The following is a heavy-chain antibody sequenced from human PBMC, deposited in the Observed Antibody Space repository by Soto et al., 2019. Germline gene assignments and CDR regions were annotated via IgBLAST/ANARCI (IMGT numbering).Heavy chain of an antibody. CDR1: GFSLTTSGAG. V-gene: IGHV2-5*02. CDR2: IYWDDDK. CDR3: AQRVLRTVFGLVTMTAIDFDF. Sequence: QITLNESGPTQVKPRQTLTLTCTFSGFSLTTSGAGVGWIRQSPGKAPEWLALIYWDDDKGYSPSLKSRLTITKETSKNQVVLTMADLDPADTASYYGAQRVLRTVFGLVTMTAIDFDFWGQGTPFAFSS. J-gene: IGHJ4*02. D-gene: IGHD3-3*01.